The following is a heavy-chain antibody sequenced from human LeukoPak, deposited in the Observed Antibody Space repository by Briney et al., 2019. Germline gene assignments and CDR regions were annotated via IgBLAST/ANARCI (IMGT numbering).Heavy chain of an antibody. CDR3: ARANHPTYYDSSGHYQDY. J-gene: IGHJ4*02. CDR2: ISSDGSGT. CDR1: GFXFSSYW. D-gene: IGHD3-22*01. V-gene: IGHV3-74*01. Sequence: GGSLRLSCAVSGFXFSSYWIHWVHQAPGKGLVWVSRISSDGSGTSYADSVKGRFTISRDNAKNALYLQMNSLRAEDTGVYYCARANHPTYYDSSGHYQDYWGQGTLVTVSS.